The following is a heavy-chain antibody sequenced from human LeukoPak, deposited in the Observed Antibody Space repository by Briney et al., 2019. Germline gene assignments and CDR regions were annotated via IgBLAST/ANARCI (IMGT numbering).Heavy chain of an antibody. Sequence: GESPMIPCNGSGYSFTSYWFGRVLQLPAKRLEWMGVIYHRDSGTSYSPSFQGQVTISVDKSINTASLQRSSVTASDTAMYYCARLRRHYYGSGSYYYNYMDFSAKGTKVTISS. J-gene: IGHJ6*03. CDR3: ARLRRHYYGSGSYYYNYMDF. CDR2: IYHRDSGT. D-gene: IGHD3-10*01. CDR1: GYSFTSYW. V-gene: IGHV5-51*01.